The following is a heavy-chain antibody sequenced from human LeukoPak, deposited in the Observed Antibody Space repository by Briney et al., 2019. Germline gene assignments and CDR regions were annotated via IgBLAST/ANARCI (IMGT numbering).Heavy chain of an antibody. CDR2: ISYDGSNK. Sequence: GGSLRLSCAASGFTFSNYGMHWVRQAPGKGLEWVAVISYDGSNKYYADSVKGRFTISRDNSKNTLYLQMNSLRAEDTALYYYARGDVVIEPPRFCGFDIWGHGTMVTVSS. CDR3: ARGDVVIEPPRFCGFDI. CDR1: GFTFSNYG. J-gene: IGHJ3*02. V-gene: IGHV3-30*03. D-gene: IGHD1-14*01.